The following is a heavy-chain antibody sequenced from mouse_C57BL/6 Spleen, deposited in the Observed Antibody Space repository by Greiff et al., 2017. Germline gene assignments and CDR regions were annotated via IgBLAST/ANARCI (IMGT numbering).Heavy chain of an antibody. Sequence: QVQLQQSGAELMKPGASVKLSCKATGYTFTGYWIEWVKQRPGHGLEWIGEILPGSGSTNYNEKFKGKATFTADTSSNTAYMQLSSLTTEDSAIYYCASPIYYYGSSLYWYFDVWGTGTTVTVSS. V-gene: IGHV1-9*01. D-gene: IGHD1-1*01. CDR3: ASPIYYYGSSLYWYFDV. CDR1: GYTFTGYW. CDR2: ILPGSGST. J-gene: IGHJ1*03.